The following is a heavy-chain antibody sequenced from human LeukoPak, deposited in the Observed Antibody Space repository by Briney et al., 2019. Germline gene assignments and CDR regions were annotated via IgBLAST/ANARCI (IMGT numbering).Heavy chain of an antibody. Sequence: GESLKISCKGSGYSFTSYWIAWVRQLPGKGLEWMGIIHPGDSDTKYSPSFQGQITISADKSITTAYLQWSSLKASDTAMYYCARLGTPGTTDFDYWGQGTLATVSS. CDR3: ARLGTPGTTDFDY. CDR1: GYSFTSYW. D-gene: IGHD1-1*01. CDR2: IHPGDSDT. V-gene: IGHV5-51*01. J-gene: IGHJ4*02.